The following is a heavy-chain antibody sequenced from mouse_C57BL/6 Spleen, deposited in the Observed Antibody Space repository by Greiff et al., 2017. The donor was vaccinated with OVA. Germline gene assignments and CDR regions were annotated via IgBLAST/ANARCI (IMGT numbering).Heavy chain of an antibody. J-gene: IGHJ4*01. CDR2: ISGGGGNT. V-gene: IGHV5-9*01. CDR3: ARGITTVVDYYAMDY. Sequence: EVQVVESGGGLVKPGGSLKLSCAASGFTFSSYTMSWVRQTPEKRLEWVATISGGGGNTYYPDSVKGRFTISRDNAKNTLYLQMSSLRSEDTALYYCARGITTVVDYYAMDYWGQGTSVTVSS. D-gene: IGHD1-1*01. CDR1: GFTFSSYT.